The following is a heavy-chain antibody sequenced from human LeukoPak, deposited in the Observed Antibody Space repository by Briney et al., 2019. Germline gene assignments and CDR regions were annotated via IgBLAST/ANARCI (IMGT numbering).Heavy chain of an antibody. CDR2: ISAYNGDT. Sequence: ASVKVSCKASGYTFTRYGISWVRQAPGQGLEWMGWISAYNGDTNYAQELQGRVTMTTDTSTSTVYMELRSLRSDDTALYYCARDPFHHGSGYDDYDDVFDIWGQGTMVTVSS. V-gene: IGHV1-18*01. D-gene: IGHD3-22*01. CDR1: GYTFTRYG. J-gene: IGHJ3*02. CDR3: ARDPFHHGSGYDDYDDVFDI.